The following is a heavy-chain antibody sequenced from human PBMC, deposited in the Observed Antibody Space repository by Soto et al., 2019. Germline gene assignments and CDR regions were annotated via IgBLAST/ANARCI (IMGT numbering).Heavy chain of an antibody. V-gene: IGHV1-69*04. Sequence: QVQLEQSGAEVKKPGSSVKVSCKASGDSFSSYTISWVRQAPGQGLEWMGRIIAILGIANYAEKFQGRVTITADKSTSTVYMEVSGLRSDDTGVYYCARELYAGGSIDAFHIWGQGTLVTVS. CDR3: ARELYAGGSIDAFHI. J-gene: IGHJ3*02. D-gene: IGHD1-26*01. CDR1: GDSFSSYT. CDR2: IIAILGIA.